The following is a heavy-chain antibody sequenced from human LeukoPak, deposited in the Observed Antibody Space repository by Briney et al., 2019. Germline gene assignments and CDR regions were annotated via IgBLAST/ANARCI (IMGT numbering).Heavy chain of an antibody. V-gene: IGHV3-23*01. D-gene: IGHD3-22*01. J-gene: IGHJ3*02. Sequence: QPGGSLRLSCAASGFTFNSYAMSWVRQAPGKGLEWVPAISGSGGSTYYADSVKGRFTISRDNSKNTLYLQMNSLRAEDTAVYYCAKCYYDSSGYYFGAFDIWGQGTMVTFSS. CDR1: GFTFNSYA. CDR2: ISGSGGST. CDR3: AKCYYDSSGYYFGAFDI.